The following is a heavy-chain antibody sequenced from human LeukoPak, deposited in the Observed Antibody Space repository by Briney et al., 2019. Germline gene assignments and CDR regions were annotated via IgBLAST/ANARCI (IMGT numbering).Heavy chain of an antibody. CDR1: GFTFSSYG. CDR3: AKDRSSGPHYYYGMDV. V-gene: IGHV3-30*18. Sequence: GGSLRLSCAASGFTFSSYGMHWVRQAPGKGLEWVAVISYLGDDQFYAESVKGRFTISRDNSKKTVFLQMNSLRGEDTAAYYCAKDRSSGPHYYYGMDVWVRGTTVIVSS. CDR2: ISYLGDDQ. J-gene: IGHJ6*02. D-gene: IGHD6-25*01.